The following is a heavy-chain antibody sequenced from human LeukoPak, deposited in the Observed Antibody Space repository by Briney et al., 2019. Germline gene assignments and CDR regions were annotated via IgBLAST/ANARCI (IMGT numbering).Heavy chain of an antibody. CDR1: GFTFSSYS. CDR3: ASVQDCGGDCYSVN. J-gene: IGHJ4*02. CDR2: ISSSSSTI. Sequence: GGSLRLSCAASGFTFSSYSMNWVHQAPGKGLEWVSSISSSSSTIYYADSVKGRFTISRDNAKNSLYLQMNSLRAEDTAVYYCASVQDCGGDCYSVNWGQGTLVTVSS. V-gene: IGHV3-48*01. D-gene: IGHD2-21*02.